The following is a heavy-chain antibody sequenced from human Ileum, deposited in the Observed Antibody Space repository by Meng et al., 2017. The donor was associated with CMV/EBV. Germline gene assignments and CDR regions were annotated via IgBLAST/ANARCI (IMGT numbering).Heavy chain of an antibody. J-gene: IGHJ4*02. CDR2: INEDGSDI. CDR3: ARDMGIYTNYVYY. V-gene: IGHV3-7*01. Sequence: GGSLRLSCTASGFTFSAHWMTWVRQGPGKSLEWVANINEDGSDIYYVDSVKGRFTISRDNAKNSLKLQMNSLRAEDTAVYYCARDMGIYTNYVYYWGQGALVTVSS. CDR1: GFTFSAHW. D-gene: IGHD4-11*01.